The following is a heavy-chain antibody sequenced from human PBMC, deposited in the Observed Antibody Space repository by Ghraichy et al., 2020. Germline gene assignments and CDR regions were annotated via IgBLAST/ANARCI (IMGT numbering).Heavy chain of an antibody. Sequence: GESLNISCAASGFNFSNYWMSWVRQAPGKGLEWVANIKKDGSEKEYVDSVKGRFTISRDNAKNSLYLQMNSLRAEDTAVYYCARLGSSMSYWGQGTLVTVSS. CDR3: ARLGSSMSY. CDR1: GFNFSNYW. J-gene: IGHJ4*02. CDR2: IKKDGSEK. V-gene: IGHV3-7*03. D-gene: IGHD3-3*02.